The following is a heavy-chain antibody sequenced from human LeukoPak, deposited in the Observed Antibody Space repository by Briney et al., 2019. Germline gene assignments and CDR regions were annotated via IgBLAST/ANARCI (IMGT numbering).Heavy chain of an antibody. CDR3: ARLDYGDDYYYMDV. Sequence: SETLSLTCTVSGGSISSYYWSWVRQPAGKGLEWIGRIYTSGSTNYNPSLKSRVTMSVDTSKNQFSLKLSSVTAADTAVYYCARLDYGDDYYYMDVWGKGTTVTISS. CDR1: GGSISSYY. CDR2: IYTSGST. D-gene: IGHD4-17*01. J-gene: IGHJ6*03. V-gene: IGHV4-4*07.